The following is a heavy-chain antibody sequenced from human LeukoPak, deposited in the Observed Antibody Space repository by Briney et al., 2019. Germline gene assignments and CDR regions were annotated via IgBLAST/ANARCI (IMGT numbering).Heavy chain of an antibody. D-gene: IGHD6-13*01. Sequence: GGSLRLSCAASGFTFSSYWLHWVRQAPGKGLVWVSRIKTVGSSTSYADSVKGRFTISRDNAKNTLYLQMNSLRAEDTAVYYCAREGGYSSSLAYWGQGTLVTVSS. J-gene: IGHJ4*02. CDR1: GFTFSSYW. CDR3: AREGGYSSSLAY. V-gene: IGHV3-74*01. CDR2: IKTVGSST.